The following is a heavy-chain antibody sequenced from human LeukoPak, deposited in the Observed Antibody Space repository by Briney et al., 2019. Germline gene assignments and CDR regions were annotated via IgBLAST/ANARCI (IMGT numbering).Heavy chain of an antibody. CDR1: GGSFSGYY. CDR3: ARQLDTGGGYYFDY. V-gene: IGHV4-34*01. Sequence: SETLSLTCAVYGGSFSGYYGSWVRQPPGKGLEWIGEINHSGSTNYNPSLKSRVTISVDTSKNQFSLKLSSVTAADTAVYYCARQLDTGGGYYFDYWGQGTLVTVSS. D-gene: IGHD6-13*01. J-gene: IGHJ4*02. CDR2: INHSGST.